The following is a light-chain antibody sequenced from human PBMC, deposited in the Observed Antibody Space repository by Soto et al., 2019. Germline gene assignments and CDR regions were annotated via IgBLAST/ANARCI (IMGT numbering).Light chain of an antibody. CDR3: QQYNGFLSVT. J-gene: IGKJ1*01. CDR2: DAS. CDR1: ETISSW. Sequence: DIQMTQSPSTLSASVGDRVTITCRASETISSWLAWYQQKEGKAPKHLMYDASTMESGVPPRFSGSRSGTEDTLTISSMQPADYGTYYCQQYNGFLSVTFGQGTRVEIK. V-gene: IGKV1-5*01.